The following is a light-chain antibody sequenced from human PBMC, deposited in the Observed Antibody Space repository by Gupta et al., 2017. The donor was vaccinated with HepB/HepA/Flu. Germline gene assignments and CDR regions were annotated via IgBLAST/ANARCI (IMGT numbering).Light chain of an antibody. CDR2: STI. CDR3: VLYMGSGIWV. CDR1: SGLVVTSYY. Sequence: QTVVTQEPSFSVPPGGTVTLTSGLCSGLVVTSYYPSRYQQTPVQPPRTLIYSTITRSSGVPDRFSGSILGNKAALTITGAQADDESDYYCVLYMGSGIWVFGGGTKLTVL. J-gene: IGLJ3*02. V-gene: IGLV8-61*01.